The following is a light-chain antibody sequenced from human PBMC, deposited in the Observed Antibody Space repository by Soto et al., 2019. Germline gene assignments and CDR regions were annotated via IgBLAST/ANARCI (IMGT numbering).Light chain of an antibody. CDR3: ATWDSSLSAWL. J-gene: IGLJ3*02. CDR2: DNN. Sequence: QSVLTQPPSLSAAPGQTVIISCSGGSSNIGNNYVSWYTQVAGTTPKLLIFDNNKRPSGIPDRFSGSKSGTAATLGIAGLQTGDAADYYCATWDSSLSAWLFGGGTKLTVL. V-gene: IGLV1-51*01. CDR1: SSNIGNNY.